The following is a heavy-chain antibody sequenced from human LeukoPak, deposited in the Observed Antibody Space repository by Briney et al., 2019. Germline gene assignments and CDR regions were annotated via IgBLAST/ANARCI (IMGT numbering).Heavy chain of an antibody. J-gene: IGHJ5*02. CDR2: ISGSGGST. Sequence: GGSLRLSCAASGFTFSSYAMSWVRQAPGKGLEWDSAISGSGGSTYYADSVKGRFTISRDNSKNTLYLQMNSLRAEDTAVYYCAKKNHYDFWSGYEWYDPWGQGTLVTVSS. CDR3: AKKNHYDFWSGYEWYDP. D-gene: IGHD3-3*01. V-gene: IGHV3-23*01. CDR1: GFTFSSYA.